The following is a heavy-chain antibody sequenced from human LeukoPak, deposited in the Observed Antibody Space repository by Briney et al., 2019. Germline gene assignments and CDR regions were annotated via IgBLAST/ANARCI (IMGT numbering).Heavy chain of an antibody. J-gene: IGHJ4*02. V-gene: IGHV4-34*01. CDR1: TGSFRGCF. CDR3: ARGGKYYDYVWGSYRTENFDY. CDR2: INHSGST. D-gene: IGHD3-16*02. Sequence: SETLSLTCAVYTGSFRGCFWSWLRQPPGKGLEWIGEINHSGSTNYNPSLKSRITISVNTSENQFSLEFSLVNGGDTAMYYCARGGKYYDYVWGSYRTENFDYWGQGTLVTVSS.